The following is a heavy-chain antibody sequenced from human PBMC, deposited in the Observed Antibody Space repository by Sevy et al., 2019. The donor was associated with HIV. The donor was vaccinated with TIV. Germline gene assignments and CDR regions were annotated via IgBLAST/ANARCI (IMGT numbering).Heavy chain of an antibody. CDR3: ARDLGYSYEYYFDY. V-gene: IGHV3-7*01. D-gene: IGHD5-18*01. Sequence: GGSLRLSCAASGFTFSSYWMSWVRQAPGKGLEWVANIKQDGSEKYYVDSVKGRFTISRDNAKNSLYLQMNSLRAEDTDVYYCARDLGYSYEYYFDYWGQGTLVTVSS. CDR2: IKQDGSEK. J-gene: IGHJ4*02. CDR1: GFTFSSYW.